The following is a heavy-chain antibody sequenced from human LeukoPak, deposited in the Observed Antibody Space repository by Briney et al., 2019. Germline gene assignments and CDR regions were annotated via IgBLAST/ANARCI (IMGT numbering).Heavy chain of an antibody. CDR1: GGSSCGYY. Sequence: PGSPSHTRAVSGGSSCGYYWCWIRDPPGKGREWIGKNNHRRSTNYSPSLKSRATISVDTSKNQFSLKLSSVTAADTAVYYCARKGRLPFFRWGQGTLVTVSS. J-gene: IGHJ4*02. D-gene: IGHD3-10*01. CDR3: ARKGRLPFFR. V-gene: IGHV4-34*01. CDR2: NNHRRST.